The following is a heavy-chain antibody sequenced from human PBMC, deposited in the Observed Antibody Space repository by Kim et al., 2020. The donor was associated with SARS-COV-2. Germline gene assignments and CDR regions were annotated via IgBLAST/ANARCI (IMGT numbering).Heavy chain of an antibody. J-gene: IGHJ3*02. V-gene: IGHV3-33*03. CDR2: IWFGEKIE. Sequence: GGSLRLSCAASGFIFSSFCMHWVRQAPGKGLEWVAVIWFGEKIEYYADSVKGRFTISRDNSKNMVYLQMISLRAEDTAVYYCARAFEYSTSDAFDIWGQG. D-gene: IGHD6-6*01. CDR3: ARAFEYSTSDAFDI. CDR1: GFIFSSFC.